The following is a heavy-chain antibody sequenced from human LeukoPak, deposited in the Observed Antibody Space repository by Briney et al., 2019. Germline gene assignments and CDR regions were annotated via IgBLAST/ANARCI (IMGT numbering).Heavy chain of an antibody. CDR1: GGSISGYY. D-gene: IGHD3-16*02. V-gene: IGHV4-34*01. Sequence: SETLSLTCAVYGGSISGYYWSWIRQPPGKGLEWIGEINHSGSTNYNPSLKSRVTISVDKSKNQFSLKLSSVTAADTAVYYCARAEEFDYVWGSYRYNAFDIWGQGTMVTVSS. J-gene: IGHJ3*02. CDR3: ARAEEFDYVWGSYRYNAFDI. CDR2: INHSGST.